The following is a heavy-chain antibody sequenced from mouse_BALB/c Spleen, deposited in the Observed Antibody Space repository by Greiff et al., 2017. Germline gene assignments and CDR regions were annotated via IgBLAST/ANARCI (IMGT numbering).Heavy chain of an antibody. V-gene: IGHV5-6*01. D-gene: IGHD3-2*01. CDR1: GFTFSSYG. J-gene: IGHJ3*01. CDR2: ISSGGSYT. Sequence: DVHLVESGGDLVKPGGSLKLSCAASGFTFSSYGMSWVRQTPDKRLEWVATISSGGSYTYYPDSVKGRFTISRDNAKNTLYLQMSSLKSEDTAMYYCARTLDSSGYVAYWGQGTLVTVSA. CDR3: ARTLDSSGYVAY.